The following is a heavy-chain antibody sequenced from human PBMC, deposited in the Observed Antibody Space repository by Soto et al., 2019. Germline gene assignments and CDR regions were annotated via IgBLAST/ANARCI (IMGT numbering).Heavy chain of an antibody. J-gene: IGHJ4*02. CDR1: GFTFSSYE. D-gene: IGHD3-22*01. Sequence: GGSLRLSCAASGFTFSSYEMNWVRQAPGKGLEWVSYISSSGSTIYYADSVKGRFTISRDNAKNSLYLQMNSLRAEDTAVYYCARAPRYSSGYHNLAFDYWGQGTLVTVSS. V-gene: IGHV3-48*03. CDR3: ARAPRYSSGYHNLAFDY. CDR2: ISSSGSTI.